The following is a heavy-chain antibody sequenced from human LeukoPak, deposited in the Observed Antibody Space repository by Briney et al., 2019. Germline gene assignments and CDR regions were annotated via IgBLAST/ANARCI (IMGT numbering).Heavy chain of an antibody. Sequence: GGSLRLSCAASGFTFSSYWMSWVRQAPGKGLEWVANIKQDGSEKYYVDSVKGRFTISRDDSKNTLYLHMTSLRAEDTAVYYCTNSDDYGDYWGQGTLVTVSS. CDR2: IKQDGSEK. CDR3: TNSDDYGDY. V-gene: IGHV3-7*01. J-gene: IGHJ4*02. CDR1: GFTFSSYW.